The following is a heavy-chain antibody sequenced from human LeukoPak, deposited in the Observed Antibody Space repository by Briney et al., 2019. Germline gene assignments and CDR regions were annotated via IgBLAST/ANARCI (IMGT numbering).Heavy chain of an antibody. D-gene: IGHD6-19*01. J-gene: IGHJ4*02. CDR1: GGSMSPYH. CDR3: ARAVSGRFDY. V-gene: IGHV4-59*08. Sequence: ETLSLTCTVSGGSMSPYHWGWIRQPPGKGLEWTGYIYYSGSTNYNPSLKSRVTISVDTSKNQFSLKLSSVTAADTAIYYCARAVSGRFDYWGQGTLVTVSS. CDR2: IYYSGST.